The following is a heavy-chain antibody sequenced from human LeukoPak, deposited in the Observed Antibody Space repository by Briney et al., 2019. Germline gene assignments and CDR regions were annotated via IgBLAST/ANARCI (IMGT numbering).Heavy chain of an antibody. Sequence: GESLRLSCSTSGFTFSNHFMHWVRQAPGKGLEYVSSIGPNGASTLYADSVKGRFTISRDNSKNALYLQLTSLRLEDTALYYCVKDLTGTWSFDYWGQGTLVTVSS. V-gene: IGHV3-64D*06. CDR1: GFTFSNHF. CDR2: IGPNGAST. J-gene: IGHJ4*02. CDR3: VKDLTGTWSFDY. D-gene: IGHD3-9*01.